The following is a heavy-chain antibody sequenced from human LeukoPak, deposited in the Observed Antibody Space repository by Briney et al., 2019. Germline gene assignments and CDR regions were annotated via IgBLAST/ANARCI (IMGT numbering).Heavy chain of an antibody. CDR1: GGSISSSSHY. V-gene: IGHV4-39*01. Sequence: SETLSLTCTVSGGSISSSSHYWGWIRQPPGKGLDWIGSIYYSGSTYYNPSLMSRVTISVDTSKNQFSLKLSSVTAADTAVYYCARGFVVVPAFFDYWGQGTLVTVSS. CDR2: IYYSGST. D-gene: IGHD2-2*01. J-gene: IGHJ4*02. CDR3: ARGFVVVPAFFDY.